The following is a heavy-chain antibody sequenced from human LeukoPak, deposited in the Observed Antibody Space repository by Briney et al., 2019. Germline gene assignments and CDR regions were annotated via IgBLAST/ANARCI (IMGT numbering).Heavy chain of an antibody. CDR1: GFTFSSYG. V-gene: IGHV3-33*06. CDR2: IWYDGSNK. D-gene: IGHD3-10*01. Sequence: GRSLRLSCAASGFTFSSYGMHWVRQAPGKGLEWVAVIWYDGSNKYYADSVKGRFTISRDNSKNTLYLQMNSLRAEDTAVYYCANSGGYGNRANYYYYYMDVWGKGTTVTVSS. J-gene: IGHJ6*03. CDR3: ANSGGYGNRANYYYYYMDV.